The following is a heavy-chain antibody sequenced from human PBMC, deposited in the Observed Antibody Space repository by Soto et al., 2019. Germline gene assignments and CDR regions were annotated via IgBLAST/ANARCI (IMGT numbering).Heavy chain of an antibody. CDR2: IYPGDSDT. V-gene: IGHV5-51*01. CDR1: GYSFTSYW. Sequence: PGESLKISCKGSGYSFTSYWIGWVRQMPGKGLEWMGIIYPGDSDTRYSPSFQSQVTISADKSISTAYLQWSSLKASDTAMYYCARSYYYDSSGYPYWGQGTLVTVSS. D-gene: IGHD3-22*01. J-gene: IGHJ4*02. CDR3: ARSYYYDSSGYPY.